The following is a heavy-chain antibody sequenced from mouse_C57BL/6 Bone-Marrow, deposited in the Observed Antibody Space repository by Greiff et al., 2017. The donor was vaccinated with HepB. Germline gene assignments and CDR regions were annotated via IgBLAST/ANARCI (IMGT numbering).Heavy chain of an antibody. Sequence: EVKLMESGPELVKPGASVKISCKASGYSFTGYYMNWVKQSPEKSLEWIGEINPSTGGTTYNQKFKAKATLTVDKSSSTAYMQLKSLTSEDSAVYYCARGGTTVVATRDYWGQGTSVTVSS. CDR2: INPSTGGT. CDR1: GYSFTGYY. D-gene: IGHD1-1*01. CDR3: ARGGTTVVATRDY. J-gene: IGHJ4*01. V-gene: IGHV1-42*01.